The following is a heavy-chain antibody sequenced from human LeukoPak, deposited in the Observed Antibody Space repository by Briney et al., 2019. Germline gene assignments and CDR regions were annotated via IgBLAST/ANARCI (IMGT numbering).Heavy chain of an antibody. CDR2: ISYDGGNK. Sequence: GRSLRLSCAASGFTFSSYAMHWVRQAPGKGLEWVAVISYDGGNKYYADSVKGRFTISRDNSKNTLYLQMNSLRAEDTAVYYCAGELLARYGMDVWGQGTTVTVSS. J-gene: IGHJ6*02. CDR3: AGELLARYGMDV. D-gene: IGHD3-10*01. V-gene: IGHV3-30-3*01. CDR1: GFTFSSYA.